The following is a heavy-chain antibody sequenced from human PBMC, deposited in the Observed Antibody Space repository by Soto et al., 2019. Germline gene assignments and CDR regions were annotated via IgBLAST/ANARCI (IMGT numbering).Heavy chain of an antibody. V-gene: IGHV1-46*01. J-gene: IGHJ1*01. Sequence: QVQLVQSGAKVKKPGASVKVSCKTSGYIFTAYSMHWVRQAPGQGLEWMGVVNPSGGSAHYTQSFEGRGTLTRDTSKSTFYMELSSLRSEDTAVYYCARGENCRGGTCYSEYFHHWGQGTLVTDSS. CDR1: GYIFTAYS. CDR3: ARGENCRGGTCYSEYFHH. D-gene: IGHD2-15*01. CDR2: VNPSGGSA.